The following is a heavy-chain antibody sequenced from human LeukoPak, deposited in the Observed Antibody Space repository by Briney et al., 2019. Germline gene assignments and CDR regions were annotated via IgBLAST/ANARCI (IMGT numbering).Heavy chain of an antibody. CDR3: VKAPTVAGSYGWFDP. CDR1: GGSITSGNNY. J-gene: IGHJ5*02. V-gene: IGHV4-30-4*01. D-gene: IGHD5-18*01. CDR2: IYSGGRT. Sequence: PSETQSLTCTVSGGSITSGNNYWNWIRQSPGKGLEWIGFIYSGGRTNYNPFLRSRVVISADASKNQISLRVESMTAADTAVYYCVKAPTVAGSYGWFDPWGQGTLVTVSS.